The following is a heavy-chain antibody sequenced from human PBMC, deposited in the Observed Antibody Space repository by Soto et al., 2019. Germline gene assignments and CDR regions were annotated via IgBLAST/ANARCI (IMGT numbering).Heavy chain of an antibody. CDR3: ARGRPRSGPPFYYYGLDV. J-gene: IGHJ6*02. V-gene: IGHV1-69*06. CDR1: GGTFSTYV. D-gene: IGHD5-12*01. CDR2: VIPMSGSS. Sequence: QVQLVQSGAEVKKPGSSVKVSCKASGGTFSTYVISWVRQAPGQGLEWMGRVIPMSGSSNYAQKFQGRVTITADKDTSIAYMEVSSLRSEATAVYSCARGRPRSGPPFYYYGLDVWGQGTTVIVSS.